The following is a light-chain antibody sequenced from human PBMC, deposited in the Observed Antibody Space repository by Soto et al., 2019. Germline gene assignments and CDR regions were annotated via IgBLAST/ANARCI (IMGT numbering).Light chain of an antibody. CDR3: QSYGSSLTTFV. V-gene: IGLV1-40*01. Sequence: QSVLTQPPSVSGAPGQTVTISCTGSSSNIGAGNNVHWCQQLPGTAPKLLIYRNHNRPSGVPDRFSGSKSDTSASLAITGLQAEDEADYYCQSYGSSLTTFVFGTGTKVTVL. J-gene: IGLJ1*01. CDR1: SSNIGAGNN. CDR2: RNH.